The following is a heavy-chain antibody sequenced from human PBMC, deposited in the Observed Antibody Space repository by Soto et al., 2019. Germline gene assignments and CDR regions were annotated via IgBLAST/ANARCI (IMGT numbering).Heavy chain of an antibody. CDR1: GDSVSSNSAA. D-gene: IGHD6-6*01. Sequence: SQTLSLTCAISGDSVSSNSAAWNWIRQSPSRGLEWLGRTYYRSKWYNDYAVSVKSRITINPDTSKNQFSLQLNSVTPEDTAVYYCARIGYSSSEGYYYYYAMDVWGQGTTVTAP. V-gene: IGHV6-1*01. J-gene: IGHJ6*02. CDR3: ARIGYSSSEGYYYYYAMDV. CDR2: TYYRSKWYN.